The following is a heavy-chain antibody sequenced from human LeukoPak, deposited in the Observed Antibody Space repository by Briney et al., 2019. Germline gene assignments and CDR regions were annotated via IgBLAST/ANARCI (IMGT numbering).Heavy chain of an antibody. V-gene: IGHV4-61*01. CDR1: GGSVSSGSYY. CDR3: ARGRRQQLAGDY. Sequence: SETLSLTCTVSGGSVSSGSYYWSWIRQPPGKGLEWIGYTYYSGSTNYNPSLKSRVTISVDTSKNQFSLKLSSVTAADTAVYYCARGRRQQLAGDYWGQGTLVTVSS. CDR2: TYYSGST. D-gene: IGHD6-13*01. J-gene: IGHJ4*02.